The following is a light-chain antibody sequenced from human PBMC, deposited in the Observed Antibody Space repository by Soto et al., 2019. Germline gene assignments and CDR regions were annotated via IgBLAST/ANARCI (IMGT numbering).Light chain of an antibody. V-gene: IGKV3-11*01. J-gene: IGKJ5*01. CDR3: QQRSNCPIT. CDR1: QSVSSY. Sequence: EIVLTQSPATLSLSPGERATLSCRASQSVSSYLAWYQQKPGQAPRLLIYDASNRATGIPARFSGRGSGTDFTLTISSLEPEDFAVYYCQQRSNCPITCGQGTRLEIK. CDR2: DAS.